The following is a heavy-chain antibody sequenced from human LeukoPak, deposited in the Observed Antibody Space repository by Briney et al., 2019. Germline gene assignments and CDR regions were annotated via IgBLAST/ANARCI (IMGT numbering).Heavy chain of an antibody. CDR2: IYYSGST. CDR1: GGSISSGGYY. J-gene: IGHJ5*02. V-gene: IGHV4-31*03. CDR3: ARYFILGELPTNWFDP. D-gene: IGHD3-16*01. Sequence: SETLSLTCTVSGGSISSGGYYWSWIRQHPGKGLEWIGYIYYSGSTYCNPSLKSRVTISVDTSKNQFSLKLSSVTAADTAVYYCARYFILGELPTNWFDPWGQGTLVTVSS.